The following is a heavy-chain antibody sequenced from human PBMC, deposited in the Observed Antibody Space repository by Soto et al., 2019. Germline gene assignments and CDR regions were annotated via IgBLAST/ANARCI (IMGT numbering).Heavy chain of an antibody. CDR1: GFTFSNSP. V-gene: IGHV3-30-3*01. D-gene: IGHD2-8*01. CDR3: ARDASANLYFAWYFDL. Sequence: QVQLVESGGGVVQSGGSLRLSCAASGFTFSNSPMHWLRQAPGKGLEWVAIIANDASSEHYADSVKGRFTISRDNAENTLDLQMNSLRTEDTALYYCARDASANLYFAWYFDLLGRCTLVTVSS. CDR2: IANDASSE. J-gene: IGHJ2*01.